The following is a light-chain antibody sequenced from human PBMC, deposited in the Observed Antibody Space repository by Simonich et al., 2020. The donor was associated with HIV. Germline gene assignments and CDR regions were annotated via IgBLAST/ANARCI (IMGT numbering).Light chain of an antibody. Sequence: QSALTQPASVSGAPGQSIIISGTGTSRNAGSYNLVSLYQQHPGKDPKLFHYEENKRPAGLSNRFSGSKSGTTAALTISALQTEAEANDYCCSYAGSVLFGGGTKLTVL. V-gene: IGLV2-23*01. CDR2: EEN. CDR3: CSYAGSVL. J-gene: IGLJ2*01. CDR1: SRNAGSYNL.